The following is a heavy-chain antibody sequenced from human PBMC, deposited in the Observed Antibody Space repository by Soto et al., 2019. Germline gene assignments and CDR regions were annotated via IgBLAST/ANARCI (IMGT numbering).Heavy chain of an antibody. D-gene: IGHD4-17*01. CDR3: ARDSTVTVGGYYYGMDV. V-gene: IGHV4-30-4*01. J-gene: IGHJ6*02. CDR2: IYYSGSI. Sequence: SETLSLTCTVSGGSISSGDYYWSWIRQPPGKGLEWIGYIYYSGSIHYNPSLKSRVTILLDTSKNQFSLRLSSVTAADTAVYYCARDSTVTVGGYYYGMDVWGQGTTVTVSS. CDR1: GGSISSGDYY.